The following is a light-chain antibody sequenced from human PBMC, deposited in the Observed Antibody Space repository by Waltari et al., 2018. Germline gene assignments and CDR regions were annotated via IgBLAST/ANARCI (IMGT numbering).Light chain of an antibody. Sequence: DIQMTQSPSSLSASVGDRVTITCQASQDIRNYLNWYPQKSGKAPKPLIYDSSNLETGVPSRFSGSGSGTDFSFTISSLQPEDIATYYCLQSDNLPLTFGGGTKVEIK. CDR3: LQSDNLPLT. V-gene: IGKV1-33*01. J-gene: IGKJ4*01. CDR1: QDIRNY. CDR2: DSS.